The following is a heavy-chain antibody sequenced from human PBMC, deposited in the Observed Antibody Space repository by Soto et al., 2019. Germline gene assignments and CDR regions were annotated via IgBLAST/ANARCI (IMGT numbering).Heavy chain of an antibody. D-gene: IGHD2-8*02. V-gene: IGHV3-23*01. CDR3: AKDDPSTGQWGGGYYYGMDV. CDR2: ISGSGGST. J-gene: IGHJ6*02. Sequence: PGGSLILSCAASGFTISTYHMSWVRQAPGKGLEWVSAISGSGGSTYYADSVKGRFTISRDNSKNTLYLQMNSLRAEDTAVYYCAKDDPSTGQWGGGYYYGMDVWRQGTTDPVSS. CDR1: GFTISTYH.